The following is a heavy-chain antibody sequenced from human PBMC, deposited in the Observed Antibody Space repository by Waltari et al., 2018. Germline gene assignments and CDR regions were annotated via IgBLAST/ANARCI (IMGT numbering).Heavy chain of an antibody. V-gene: IGHV3-74*01. D-gene: IGHD6-13*01. CDR1: GFTFSSYW. J-gene: IGHJ6*03. CDR3: ASTAGTDYYYYYYMDV. CDR2: LNSDGSST. Sequence: EVQLVESGGGLVQPGGSLRLSCAASGFTFSSYWMHWVRQAPGKGLVWVSHLNSDGSSTSYADSVKGRFTISRDNAKNTLYLQMSSLRAEDTAVYYCASTAGTDYYYYYYMDVWGKGTAVTVSS.